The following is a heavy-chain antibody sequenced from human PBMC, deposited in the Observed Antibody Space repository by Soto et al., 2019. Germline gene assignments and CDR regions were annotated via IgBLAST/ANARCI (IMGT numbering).Heavy chain of an antibody. D-gene: IGHD1-26*01. V-gene: IGHV5-51*01. CDR2: IYPGDSDT. CDR1: GYSFAIHW. CDR3: ARYSGSYWQYLDF. Sequence: GESLKISCQCSGYSFAIHWVAWVRQMPEKGLEWIGTIYPGDSDTKYSSAFRGHVTISADTSVSTAYLQWRSLEATDSAIYYCARYSGSYWQYLDFWGQGTLVTVSS. J-gene: IGHJ4*02.